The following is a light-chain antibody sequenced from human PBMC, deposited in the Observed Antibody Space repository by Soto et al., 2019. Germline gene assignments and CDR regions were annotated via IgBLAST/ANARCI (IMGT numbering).Light chain of an antibody. CDR1: QNIVNW. J-gene: IGKJ5*01. CDR3: QQYNTYSAT. Sequence: DIQMTQSPSTLSPSVGVRVTITCRASQNIVNWLAWYQQKPGKAPKILIYGASTLERGVPSRFSGSGSGTEFTLTITNLQPDDFATYYCQQYNTYSATFGQGTRLEIK. CDR2: GAS. V-gene: IGKV1-5*01.